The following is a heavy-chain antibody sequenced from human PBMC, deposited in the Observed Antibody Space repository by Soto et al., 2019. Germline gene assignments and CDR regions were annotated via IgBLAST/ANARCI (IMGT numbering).Heavy chain of an antibody. J-gene: IGHJ6*02. CDR1: GYSFTSYW. CDR3: AGGGVRGVITRTRDYYGMDV. D-gene: IGHD3-10*01. Sequence: GESLKISSKGSGYSFTSYWIGWVRQMPGKGLEWMGIIYPGDSDTRYSPSFQGQVTISADKSISTAYLQWSSLKASDTAMYYCAGGGVRGVITRTRDYYGMDVWGQGTTVTVS. CDR2: IYPGDSDT. V-gene: IGHV5-51*01.